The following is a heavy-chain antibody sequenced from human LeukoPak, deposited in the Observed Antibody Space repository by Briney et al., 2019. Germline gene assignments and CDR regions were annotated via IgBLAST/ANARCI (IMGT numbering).Heavy chain of an antibody. CDR3: ARGGISWVYYGMDV. J-gene: IGHJ6*04. V-gene: IGHV3-30*04. Sequence: GRSLRLSCAASGFTFSSYAMHWVSQAPGKGLEWVAVISYDGSNKYYADSVKGRFTISRDNSKNTLYLQMNSLRAEDTAVYYCARGGISWVYYGMDVWGKGTTVTVSS. CDR2: ISYDGSNK. CDR1: GFTFSSYA. D-gene: IGHD3-16*02.